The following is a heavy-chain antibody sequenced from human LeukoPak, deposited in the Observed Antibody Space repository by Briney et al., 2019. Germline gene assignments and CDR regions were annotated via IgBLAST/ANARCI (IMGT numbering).Heavy chain of an antibody. D-gene: IGHD3-10*01. J-gene: IGHJ3*02. Sequence: GGSLRLSCAASGFTFSSYAMHWVRQAPGKGLEWVAVISYDGSNKYYADSVKGRFTISRDNSKNTLYLQMNSLRAEDTAVYYCARDISTMVRGSRQVLGDAFDIWGQGTMVTVSS. V-gene: IGHV3-30-3*01. CDR2: ISYDGSNK. CDR3: ARDISTMVRGSRQVLGDAFDI. CDR1: GFTFSSYA.